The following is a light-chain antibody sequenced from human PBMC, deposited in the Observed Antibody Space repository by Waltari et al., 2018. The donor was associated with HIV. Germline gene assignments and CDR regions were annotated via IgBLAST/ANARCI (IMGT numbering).Light chain of an antibody. CDR2: DAS. V-gene: IGKV3-11*01. Sequence: VLTQSPATLSLPPGARSTLTCRASQSVSSYLTWYQQKPGKAPRLLIYDASNRATGIPARFSGSGSGTDFTLTISSLEPEDFAVYYCQQRSNSPRTFGQGTKVEFK. J-gene: IGKJ1*01. CDR1: QSVSSY. CDR3: QQRSNSPRT.